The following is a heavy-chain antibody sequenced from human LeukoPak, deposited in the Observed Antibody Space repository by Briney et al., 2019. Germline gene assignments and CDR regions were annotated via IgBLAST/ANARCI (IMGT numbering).Heavy chain of an antibody. V-gene: IGHV4-34*01. Sequence: SETLSLTCAVYGGSFSGYYWSWIRQPPGKGLEWIGSIYYSGSPYYNPSLKSRVTISVDTSKNQFSLKLSSVTAADTAVYYCARRLLGSGRSFFDYWGQGTLVTVSS. CDR2: IYYSGSP. CDR3: ARRLLGSGRSFFDY. CDR1: GGSFSGYY. J-gene: IGHJ4*02. D-gene: IGHD3-10*01.